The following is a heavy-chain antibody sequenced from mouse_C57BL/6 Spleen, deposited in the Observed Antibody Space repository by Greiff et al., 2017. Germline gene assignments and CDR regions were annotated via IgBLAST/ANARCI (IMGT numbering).Heavy chain of an antibody. V-gene: IGHV1-26*01. D-gene: IGHD2-3*01. CDR2: INPNNGGT. Sequence: VQLQQSGPELVKPGASVKISCKASGYTFTDYYMNWVKQSHGKSLEWIGDINPNNGGTSYNQKFKGKATLTVDKSSSTAYMELRSLTSEDSAVYYCARLRYDRGQASWFAYWGQGTLVTVSA. CDR3: ARLRYDRGQASWFAY. CDR1: GYTFTDYY. J-gene: IGHJ3*01.